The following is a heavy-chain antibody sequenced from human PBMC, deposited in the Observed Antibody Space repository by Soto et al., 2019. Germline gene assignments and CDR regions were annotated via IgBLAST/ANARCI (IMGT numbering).Heavy chain of an antibody. CDR1: GFTFSNYW. J-gene: IGHJ6*02. D-gene: IGHD2-21*01. V-gene: IGHV3-74*03. CDR2: VNNDGTDT. Sequence: EVQLVESGGGLVQPRGSLRLSWAASGFTFSNYWMYWVRQAPGKGLVWVSRVNNDGTDTTHADSVKGRFTISRDNAENTLYLQMNSPRADDTAVYYCARGGLHHALDVWGQGSTVTVSS. CDR3: ARGGLHHALDV.